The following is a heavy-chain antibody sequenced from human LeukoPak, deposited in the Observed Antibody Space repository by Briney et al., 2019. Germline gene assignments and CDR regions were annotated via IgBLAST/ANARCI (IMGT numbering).Heavy chain of an antibody. CDR1: GFSFNNYA. Sequence: PGGSLRLSCVASGFSFNNYAMNWVRQAPGKGLEGVSLIISSSGSTFYADSVKGRFTISKDKSKNTLYLQMNSLRAEDTAVYYCAKGAYDYIEIAYFDYWGQGSLVTVSS. J-gene: IGHJ4*02. CDR2: IISSSGST. CDR3: AKGAYDYIEIAYFDY. V-gene: IGHV3-23*01. D-gene: IGHD5-12*01.